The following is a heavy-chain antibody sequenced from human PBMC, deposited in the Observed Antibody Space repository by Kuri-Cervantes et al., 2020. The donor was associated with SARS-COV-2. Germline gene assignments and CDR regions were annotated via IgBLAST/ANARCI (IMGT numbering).Heavy chain of an antibody. CDR2: IKQDGSEK. CDR1: GFTFSSYW. V-gene: IGHV3-7*01. Sequence: GESLKISCAASGFTFSSYWMSWVRQAPGKGLEWVANIKQDGSEKYYVDSVKGRFTISRDNAKNSLYLQMNSLRAEDTAVYYCANQIYTIAAAGISFDYWGQGTLVTVSS. D-gene: IGHD6-13*01. CDR3: ANQIYTIAAAGISFDY. J-gene: IGHJ4*02.